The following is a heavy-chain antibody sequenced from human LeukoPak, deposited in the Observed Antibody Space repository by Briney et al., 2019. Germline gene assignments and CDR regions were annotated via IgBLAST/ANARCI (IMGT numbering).Heavy chain of an antibody. CDR3: ARTHSSRYNWFDP. Sequence: SETLSLTCTVSGGSISNGDYYWGWIRQPPGKGLEWIGSIYYSGSTNYNPSLKSRVTISVDKSKNQFSLKLSSVTAADTAVYYCARTHSSRYNWFDPWGQGTLVTVSS. D-gene: IGHD6-13*01. CDR1: GGSISNGDYY. V-gene: IGHV4-39*07. CDR2: IYYSGST. J-gene: IGHJ5*02.